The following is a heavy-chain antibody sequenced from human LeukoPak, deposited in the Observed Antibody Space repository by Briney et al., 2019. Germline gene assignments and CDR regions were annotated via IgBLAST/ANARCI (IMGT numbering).Heavy chain of an antibody. V-gene: IGHV5-51*01. Sequence: GGSLKISCQGSGYNFTSYWIGWVRQVPGKGLEWMGIIYPGDSDTRYSPSFQGQVTMSADKSISTAYLQWSSLKASDTATYYCAKRQIAATGFDYWGQGTLVTVSS. D-gene: IGHD6-13*01. CDR2: IYPGDSDT. CDR1: GYNFTSYW. J-gene: IGHJ4*02. CDR3: AKRQIAATGFDY.